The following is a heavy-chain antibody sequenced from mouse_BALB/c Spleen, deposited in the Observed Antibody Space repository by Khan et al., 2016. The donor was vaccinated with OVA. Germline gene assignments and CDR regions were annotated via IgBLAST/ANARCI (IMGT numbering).Heavy chain of an antibody. J-gene: IGHJ3*01. Sequence: VQLKQSGPDLVTPGASVKISCKASGFSFTLYYMSWVKQSHGKSLEWIGRVNPNTDNINYNQEFKGKAILTVDNSSNTAYMELRRLTSEDFAVYFCAKGYDFFASWGQGTLVTVSA. CDR1: GFSFTLYY. D-gene: IGHD2-14*01. CDR2: VNPNTDNI. CDR3: AKGYDFFAS. V-gene: IGHV1-26*01.